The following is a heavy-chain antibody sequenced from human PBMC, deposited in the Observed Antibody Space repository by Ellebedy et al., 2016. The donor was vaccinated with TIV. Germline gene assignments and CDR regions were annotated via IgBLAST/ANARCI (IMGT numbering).Heavy chain of an antibody. Sequence: ASVKVSCKASGYTFTGYFVHWVRQAPGQGLEWMGWINSNSGGTNYEQKFQGRVGMTRDTSISTAYMELSSLKFDDTAIYYCARTRGSSSVELDPWGQGTLVTVSS. D-gene: IGHD6-6*01. CDR2: INSNSGGT. J-gene: IGHJ5*02. V-gene: IGHV1-2*02. CDR1: GYTFTGYF. CDR3: ARTRGSSSVELDP.